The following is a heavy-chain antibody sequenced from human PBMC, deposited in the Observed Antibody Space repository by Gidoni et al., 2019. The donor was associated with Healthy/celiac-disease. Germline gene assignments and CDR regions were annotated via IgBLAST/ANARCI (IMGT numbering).Heavy chain of an antibody. CDR2: INHSGST. Sequence: QVQLPQWGAGLLKPSATLSLTCAVYGGSFSGYYWSWIRQPPGKGLEWIGEINHSGSTNYNPSLKSRVTISVDTSKNQFSLKLSSVTAADTAVYYCARATVTVNYYYYGMDVWGQGTTVTVSS. CDR3: ARATVTVNYYYYGMDV. V-gene: IGHV4-34*01. D-gene: IGHD4-17*01. CDR1: GGSFSGYY. J-gene: IGHJ6*02.